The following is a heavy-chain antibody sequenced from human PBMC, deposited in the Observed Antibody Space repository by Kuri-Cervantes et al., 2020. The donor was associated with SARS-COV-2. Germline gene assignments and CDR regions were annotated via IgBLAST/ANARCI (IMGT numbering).Heavy chain of an antibody. D-gene: IGHD3-16*01. CDR1: GYSFTSYW. V-gene: IGHV5-51*07. J-gene: IGHJ6*03. CDR3: ARRVRESLYYYYMDV. CDR2: IYPGDSDT. Sequence: KVSCKGSGYSFTSYWIGWVHQMPGKGLEWMGIIYPGDSDTRYSPSFQGQVTSSADKSISTAYLQWSSLKASDTAMYYCARRVRESLYYYYMDVCGKGTTVTVSS.